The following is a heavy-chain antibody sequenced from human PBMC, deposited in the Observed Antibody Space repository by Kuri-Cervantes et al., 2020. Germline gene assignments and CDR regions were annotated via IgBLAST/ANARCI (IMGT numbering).Heavy chain of an antibody. CDR3: AREYYYGSGTTFDY. CDR1: GFTFSSYS. V-gene: IGHV3-64*01. Sequence: GGSLRPSCAASGFTFSSYSMHWVRQAPGKGLEYVSAIISNGGVTYYANSVKGRFTISRDNSKNTLYLQMNSLRAEDTAVYYCAREYYYGSGTTFDYWGQGTLVTVSS. CDR2: IISNGGVT. J-gene: IGHJ4*02. D-gene: IGHD3-10*01.